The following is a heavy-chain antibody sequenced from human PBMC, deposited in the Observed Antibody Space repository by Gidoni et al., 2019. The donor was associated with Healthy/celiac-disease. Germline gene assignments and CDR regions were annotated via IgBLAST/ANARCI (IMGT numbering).Heavy chain of an antibody. CDR1: GCAVRSYD. CDR2: IGTPGDT. D-gene: IGHD2-21*02. J-gene: IGHJ2*01. CDR3: ARVRLAYCGGDCYSPGQTDWYFDL. Sequence: EVQLVESGGGLVQPGGSLRLSWAASGCAVRSYDMHWGRQATGKGLEWVSAIGTPGDTYYPGSVKGRFTISRENAKNSLYLQMNSLRAEDTAVYYCARVRLAYCGGDCYSPGQTDWYFDLWGRGTLVTVSS. V-gene: IGHV3-13*01.